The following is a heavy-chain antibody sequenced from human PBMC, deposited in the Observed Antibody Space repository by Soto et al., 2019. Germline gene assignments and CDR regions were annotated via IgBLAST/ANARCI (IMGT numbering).Heavy chain of an antibody. CDR1: GGSFSCYY. CDR3: ASLRRYRWLRLGEWFDP. J-gene: IGHJ5*02. CDR2: INHSGST. D-gene: IGHD5-12*01. V-gene: IGHV4-34*01. Sequence: SETLSLTCAVYGGSFSCYYWSWIRQPPGKGLEWIGEINHSGSTNYNPSLKSRVTISVDTSKNQFSLKLSSVTAADTAVYYCASLRRYRWLRLGEWFDPWGQGTLVTVSS.